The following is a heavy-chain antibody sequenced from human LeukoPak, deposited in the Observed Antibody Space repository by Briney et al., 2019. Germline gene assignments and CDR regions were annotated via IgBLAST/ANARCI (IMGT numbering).Heavy chain of an antibody. D-gene: IGHD3-3*01. CDR3: ASSRFLEWLYLLDY. Sequence: ASVTVSCKASGYTFSVYYIHWVRQAPGQGLEWMGWINTNSGGTKYAQRFQGRVTMTRDTSISTAYMEVSRLRSDDTAVYFCASSRFLEWLYLLDYWGQGTLVTVSS. V-gene: IGHV1-2*02. CDR1: GYTFSVYY. CDR2: INTNSGGT. J-gene: IGHJ4*02.